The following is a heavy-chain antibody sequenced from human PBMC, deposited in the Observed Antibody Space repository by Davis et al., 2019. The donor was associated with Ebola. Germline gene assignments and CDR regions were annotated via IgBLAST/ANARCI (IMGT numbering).Heavy chain of an antibody. D-gene: IGHD2-15*01. CDR1: GGSISSSKW. CDR2: IYHSGST. Sequence: SETLSLTCAVSGGSISSSKWWSWVRQPPGKGLEWIGEIYHSGSTNYNPSLKSRVTISVDKSKNQFSLKLSSVTVADTAVYYCARDGYCSGGSCYSGWFDPWGQGTLVTVSS. V-gene: IGHV4-4*02. J-gene: IGHJ5*02. CDR3: ARDGYCSGGSCYSGWFDP.